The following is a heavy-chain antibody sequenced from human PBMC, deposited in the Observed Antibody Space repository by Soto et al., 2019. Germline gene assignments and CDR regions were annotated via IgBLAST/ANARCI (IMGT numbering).Heavy chain of an antibody. V-gene: IGHV1-69*13. Sequence: GASVKVSCKASGGTFSSYAISWVRQAPGQGLEWMGGIIPIFGTANYAQKFQGRVTITADESTSTAYMELSSLRSEDTAVYYCARDKSDCSSTSCYNSYYGMDVWGQGTTVTVSS. CDR1: GGTFSSYA. J-gene: IGHJ6*02. CDR3: ARDKSDCSSTSCYNSYYGMDV. CDR2: IIPIFGTA. D-gene: IGHD2-2*02.